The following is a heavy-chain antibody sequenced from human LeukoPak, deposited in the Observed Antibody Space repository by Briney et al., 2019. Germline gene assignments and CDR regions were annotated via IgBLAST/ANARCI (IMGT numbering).Heavy chain of an antibody. CDR2: INSDGSST. D-gene: IGHD6-13*01. V-gene: IGHV3-74*01. J-gene: IGHJ4*02. Sequence: GGSLRLSCAASGFTFSSYWMHWVRQAPGKGLVWVSRINSDGSSTSYADSGKGRFTISRDNAKNTLYLQMNSLRAEDTAVYYCARVGYISSWYVDYWGQGTLVTVSS. CDR3: ARVGYISSWYVDY. CDR1: GFTFSSYW.